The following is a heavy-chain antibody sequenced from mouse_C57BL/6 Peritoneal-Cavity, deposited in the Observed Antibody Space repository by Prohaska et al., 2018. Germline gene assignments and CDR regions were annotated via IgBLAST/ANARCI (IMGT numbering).Heavy chain of an antibody. Sequence: TDYYMNWVKQSHGKSLEWIGDIKPNNGGTSYNQKFKGKATLTVDKSSSTAYMELRSLTSEDSAVYYCALLITTVVAEYYFDYWGQGTTLTVSS. CDR1: TDYY. J-gene: IGHJ2*01. D-gene: IGHD1-1*01. V-gene: IGHV1-26*01. CDR2: IKPNNGGT. CDR3: ALLITTVVAEYYFDY.